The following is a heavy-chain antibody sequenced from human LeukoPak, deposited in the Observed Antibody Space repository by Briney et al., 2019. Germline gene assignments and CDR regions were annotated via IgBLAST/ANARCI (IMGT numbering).Heavy chain of an antibody. Sequence: SETLSLTCTVSGYSISSGYYWGWIRQPPGKGLEWIGSIDHSGSTYYNPSLKRRVTISVDTSKNQFSLKLSSVTAADTAVYFCARNLWFGELLAAELDRFDPWGQGTLVTVSS. J-gene: IGHJ5*02. CDR2: IDHSGST. CDR1: GYSISSGYY. V-gene: IGHV4-38-2*02. CDR3: ARNLWFGELLAAELDRFDP. D-gene: IGHD3-10*01.